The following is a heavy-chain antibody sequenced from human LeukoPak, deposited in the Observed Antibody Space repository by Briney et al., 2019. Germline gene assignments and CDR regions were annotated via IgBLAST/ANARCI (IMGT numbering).Heavy chain of an antibody. Sequence: SETLSLTCAVYGGSFSGYYWSWIRQPPGKGLEWIGEINHSGSTNYNPSLKSRVTISVDTSKNQFSLKLSSVTAADTAVYYCARYRPGWNYEDGFDYWGQGTLVTVPS. V-gene: IGHV4-34*01. J-gene: IGHJ4*02. CDR3: ARYRPGWNYEDGFDY. CDR1: GGSFSGYY. D-gene: IGHD1-7*01. CDR2: INHSGST.